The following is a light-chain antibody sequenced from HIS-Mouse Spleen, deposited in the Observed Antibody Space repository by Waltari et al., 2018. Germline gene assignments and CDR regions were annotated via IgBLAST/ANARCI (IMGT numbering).Light chain of an antibody. CDR3: RVWDSSSDHYV. CDR1: NSGSKS. J-gene: IGLJ1*01. CDR2: DGS. Sequence: SYVLIQSLSVSVAPGKTGRITCRGNNSGSKSVHWYQQQPGQAAVLVVYDGSGRPSGIPGRFAGSNSGNTATLTISRVEAGDEADYYCRVWDSSSDHYVFGTGTKVTVL. V-gene: IGLV3-21*03.